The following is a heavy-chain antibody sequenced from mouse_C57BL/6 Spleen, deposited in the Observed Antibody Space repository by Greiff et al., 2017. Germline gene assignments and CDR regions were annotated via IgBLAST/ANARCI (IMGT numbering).Heavy chain of an antibody. CDR1: GYSFTSYY. V-gene: IGHV1-66*01. CDR3: ARANGERNFDY. J-gene: IGHJ2*01. D-gene: IGHD4-1*01. Sequence: VQLVESGPELVKPGASVKISCKASGYSFTSYYIHWVKQRPGQGLEWIGWIYPGSGNTKYNEKFKGKATLTADTSSSTAYMQLSSLTSEDSAVYYCARANGERNFDYWGQGTTLTVSS. CDR2: IYPGSGNT.